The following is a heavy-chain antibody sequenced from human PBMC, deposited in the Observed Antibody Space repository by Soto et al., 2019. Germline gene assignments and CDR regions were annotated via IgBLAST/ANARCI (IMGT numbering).Heavy chain of an antibody. V-gene: IGHV1-8*01. D-gene: IGHD2-15*01. Sequence: ASVKVSCKASGYTFTHFDSHWVRQATGQGLEWVGWMNPDSGNSGFTQRFQGRVSMTRNASMSTAYMEIHSLTSADTAIYYCARAYHLVPKFWGQGTLVTVSS. CDR3: ARAYHLVPKF. CDR2: MNPDSGNS. J-gene: IGHJ4*02. CDR1: GYTFTHFD.